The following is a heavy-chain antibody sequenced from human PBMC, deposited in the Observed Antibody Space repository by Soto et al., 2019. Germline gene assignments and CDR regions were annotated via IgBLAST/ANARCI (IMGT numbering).Heavy chain of an antibody. Sequence: GESLKISCAASGFTFSSYGMHWVRQAPGKGLEWVAVIWYDGSNKYYADSVKGRFTISRDNSKNTLYLQMNSLRAEDTAVYYCARDFSVAGTRPSYYGMDVWGQGTTVTVSS. D-gene: IGHD6-19*01. CDR1: GFTFSSYG. J-gene: IGHJ6*02. CDR2: IWYDGSNK. CDR3: ARDFSVAGTRPSYYGMDV. V-gene: IGHV3-33*01.